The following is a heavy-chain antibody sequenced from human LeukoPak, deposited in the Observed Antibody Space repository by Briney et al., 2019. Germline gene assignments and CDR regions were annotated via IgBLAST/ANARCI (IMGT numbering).Heavy chain of an antibody. D-gene: IGHD3-9*01. V-gene: IGHV1-18*01. CDR1: GYTFTSYG. CDR3: ARNNYDILTGYKALDY. CDR2: ISAYNGNT. J-gene: IGHJ4*02. Sequence: ASVKVSCKASGYTFTSYGISWVRQAPGQGLEWMGWISAYNGNTNYAQKLQGRVTMTTDTSTSTAYMELSSLRFEDTAVYYCARNNYDILTGYKALDYWGQGTLVTVSS.